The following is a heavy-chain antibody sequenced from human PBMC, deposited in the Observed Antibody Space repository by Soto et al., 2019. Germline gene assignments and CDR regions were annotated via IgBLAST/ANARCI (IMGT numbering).Heavy chain of an antibody. CDR2: IYYSGTT. Sequence: SETLSLTCTVSGGSISSGDYYWSWIRQPPGKGLEWIGHIYYSGTTYHNPSLQSRVSMSIDTSKNQFSLNLSSVTAADTAVYYCARVGSGYYGSGTYPYGLDVGGQGTTVTVSS. D-gene: IGHD3-10*01. V-gene: IGHV4-30-4*01. CDR1: GGSISSGDYY. J-gene: IGHJ6*02. CDR3: ARVGSGYYGSGTYPYGLDV.